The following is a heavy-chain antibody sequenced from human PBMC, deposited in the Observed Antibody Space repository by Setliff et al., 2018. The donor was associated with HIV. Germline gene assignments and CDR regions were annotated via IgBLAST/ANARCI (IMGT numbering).Heavy chain of an antibody. Sequence: SETLSLTCTVSGGSISSYYWSWVRQPPGKGLEWIGYIYYSGSTNYNPSLKSRVTISVDTSKNQFSLNLSSMTAADTAVYYCARTHYNFNLLEYYYYYYMDVWGKGTTVTV. CDR3: ARTHYNFNLLEYYYYYYMDV. V-gene: IGHV4-59*12. CDR2: IYYSGST. J-gene: IGHJ6*03. CDR1: GGSISSYY. D-gene: IGHD3-3*01.